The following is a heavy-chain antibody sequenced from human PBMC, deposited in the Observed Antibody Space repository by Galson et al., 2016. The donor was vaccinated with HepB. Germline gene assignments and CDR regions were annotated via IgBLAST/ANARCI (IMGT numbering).Heavy chain of an antibody. D-gene: IGHD2-2*01. CDR3: ARTSDLDF. CDR2: IYYSGTA. V-gene: IGHV4-39*07. Sequence: ETLSLTCTVSGGSISSGYYWGWIRQPPGKGLEWIGHIYYSGTATYNPSLKSRVSISVDTSNDQSSLKLNSVTAADTAVYYCARTSDLDFWGQGTLVTISS. CDR1: GGSISSGYY. J-gene: IGHJ4*02.